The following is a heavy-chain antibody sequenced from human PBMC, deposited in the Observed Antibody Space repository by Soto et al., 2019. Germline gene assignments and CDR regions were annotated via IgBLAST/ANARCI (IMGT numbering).Heavy chain of an antibody. CDR3: AREPVAGRVKYGMDV. CDR2: IPYDGRNK. D-gene: IGHD6-19*01. Sequence: GGSLRLSCAASGCIFSSYAMHWVRKAPGKGLEWVAVIPYDGRNKYYADSVKGRFSISGDNAKDTLDLQMNSLRVEDTAVYYCAREPVAGRVKYGMDVWGQGTTVTVSS. V-gene: IGHV3-30*04. J-gene: IGHJ6*02. CDR1: GCIFSSYA.